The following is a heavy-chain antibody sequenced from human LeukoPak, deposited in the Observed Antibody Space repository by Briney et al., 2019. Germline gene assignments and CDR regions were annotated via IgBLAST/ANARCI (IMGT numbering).Heavy chain of an antibody. V-gene: IGHV4-59*01. J-gene: IGHJ4*02. CDR1: GGSINKYY. Sequence: PSETLSFTGTVSGGSINKYYWSWIRKSPGKGLEWLGYVHDSAGTIYNPSLKSRVTISVGTSKTQFSLKVTSVTTADTAVYYCAKGRKDFDTNLGPFDSWGQGILVTVSS. CDR2: VHDSAGT. D-gene: IGHD3-9*01. CDR3: AKGRKDFDTNLGPFDS.